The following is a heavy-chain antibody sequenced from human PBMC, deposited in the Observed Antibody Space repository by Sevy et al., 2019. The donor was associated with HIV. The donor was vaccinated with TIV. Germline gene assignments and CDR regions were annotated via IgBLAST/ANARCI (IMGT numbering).Heavy chain of an antibody. V-gene: IGHV3-23*01. D-gene: IGHD4-17*01. J-gene: IGHJ4*02. CDR3: AKDRRYGDIGLFDY. Sequence: GGSLRLSCGASGFTFSSYAMSWVRQAPGKGLEWVSVISGRGDTTYYADSVKGRFTLSRDNSKNTLYLQMNSLRVEDTALYYCAKDRRYGDIGLFDYWGQGTLVTVSS. CDR1: GFTFSSYA. CDR2: ISGRGDTT.